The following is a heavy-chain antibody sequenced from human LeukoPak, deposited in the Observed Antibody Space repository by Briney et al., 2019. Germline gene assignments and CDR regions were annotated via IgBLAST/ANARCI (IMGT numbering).Heavy chain of an antibody. CDR1: GGSISSYY. Sequence: SETLSLTCTVSGGSISSYYWSWIRQPPGKGLEWIGYIYYSGSTNYNPSLKSRVTISVDTSKNQFSLKLSSVTAADTAVYYCARWPLRGRELTAFDYWGQGTLVTVSS. CDR2: IYYSGST. D-gene: IGHD1-26*01. J-gene: IGHJ4*02. V-gene: IGHV4-59*01. CDR3: ARWPLRGRELTAFDY.